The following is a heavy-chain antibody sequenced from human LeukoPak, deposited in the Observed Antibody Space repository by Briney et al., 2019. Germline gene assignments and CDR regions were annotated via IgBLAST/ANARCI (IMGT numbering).Heavy chain of an antibody. J-gene: IGHJ4*02. Sequence: SETLSLICTVSGGSISSYYWSWIRQPPGKGLEWIGYIYYSGSTKYNPSLKSRAAISVDTSKNQFPLNLSSVAAADTAVYYCARGWDGYTLSLDYWGQGTLVTVSS. D-gene: IGHD5-24*01. V-gene: IGHV4-59*01. CDR2: IYYSGST. CDR3: ARGWDGYTLSLDY. CDR1: GGSISSYY.